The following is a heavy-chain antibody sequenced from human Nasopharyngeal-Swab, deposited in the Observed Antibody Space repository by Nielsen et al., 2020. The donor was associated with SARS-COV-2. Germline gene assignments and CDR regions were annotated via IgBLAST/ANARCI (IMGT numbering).Heavy chain of an antibody. CDR3: ARDIVLNGTTYYYYGMDV. D-gene: IGHD1-7*01. CDR2: ISYDGSNK. J-gene: IGHJ6*02. V-gene: IGHV3-30-3*01. Sequence: GGSLRLSCAASGFTFSSYAMHWVRQAPGKGLEWVAVISYDGSNKYYADSVKGRFTISRDNAKNSLYLQMNSLRAEDTAVYYCARDIVLNGTTYYYYGMDVWGQGTTVTVSS. CDR1: GFTFSSYA.